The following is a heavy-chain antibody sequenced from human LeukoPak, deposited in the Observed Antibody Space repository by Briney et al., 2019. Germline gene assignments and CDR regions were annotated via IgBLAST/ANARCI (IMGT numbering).Heavy chain of an antibody. CDR3: ARAGRGYNYGFVPSEVDYYYYYMDV. CDR1: GGSISSYD. J-gene: IGHJ6*03. D-gene: IGHD5-18*01. Sequence: SETLSLTCTVSGGSISSYDWSWIRQPAGKGLEWIGRTYTSGSTNYNPSLKSRVTMSLDTSKNQFSLKLSSVTAADTAVYYCARAGRGYNYGFVPSEVDYYYYYMDVWGKGTTVTVSS. V-gene: IGHV4-4*07. CDR2: TYTSGST.